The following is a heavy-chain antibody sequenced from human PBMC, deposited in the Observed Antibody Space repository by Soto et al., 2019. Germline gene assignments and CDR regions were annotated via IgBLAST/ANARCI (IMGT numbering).Heavy chain of an antibody. CDR1: GFTFSSYS. D-gene: IGHD3-22*01. V-gene: IGHV3-48*02. CDR2: ISSSSSTI. Sequence: GGSLRLSCAASGFTFSSYSMNWVRQAPGKGLEWVSYISSSSSTIYYADSVKGRFTISRDNAKNSLYVQMNSLRDEDTAVYYCARDLRPATYYDSSGYRLASTYYYGMDVWGQGTTVTVSS. CDR3: ARDLRPATYYDSSGYRLASTYYYGMDV. J-gene: IGHJ6*02.